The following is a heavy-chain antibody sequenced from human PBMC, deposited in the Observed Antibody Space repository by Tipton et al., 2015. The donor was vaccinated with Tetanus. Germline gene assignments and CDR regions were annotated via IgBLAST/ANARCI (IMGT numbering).Heavy chain of an antibody. CDR3: ARPLTSVAFGGFAFDV. CDR1: GYMFSSHW. V-gene: IGHV5-51*01. CDR2: IYPGDSYS. D-gene: IGHD3-16*01. J-gene: IGHJ3*01. Sequence: QLVQSGAEVKQPGESLKISCKGSGYMFSSHWIGWERQVPGKGLEWLGTIYPGDSYSTYSPSFKGQVTISVDRSIDTAYLQWSSLKASDTAIYYCARPLTSVAFGGFAFDVWGQGTLVTVSS.